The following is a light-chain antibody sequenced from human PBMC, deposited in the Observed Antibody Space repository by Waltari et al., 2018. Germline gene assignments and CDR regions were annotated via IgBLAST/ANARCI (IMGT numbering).Light chain of an antibody. Sequence: EIVLTQSPATLSLSPGERATLSCRASQSVSSYLAWYQQKRGQPPRLLIYDASNRATDIPASFSGSGSGTGFTLTISSLEPEDFAVYYCQQRLGTFGPGTKVEI. CDR2: DAS. V-gene: IGKV3-11*01. CDR3: QQRLGT. CDR1: QSVSSY. J-gene: IGKJ3*01.